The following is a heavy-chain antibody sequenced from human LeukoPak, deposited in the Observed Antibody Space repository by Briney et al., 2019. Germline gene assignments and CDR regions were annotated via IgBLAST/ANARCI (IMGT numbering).Heavy chain of an antibody. Sequence: GSLRLSCAASGFTFSSYAMSWVRQAPGKGLEWVSAISGSGGSTYYADSVKGRFTISRDNSKNTLYLQMNSLRAEDTAVYYCAKVTLATTSAGSSWYGSRIGSSYFDYWGQGTLVTVSS. J-gene: IGHJ4*02. CDR1: GFTFSSYA. CDR2: ISGSGGST. D-gene: IGHD6-13*01. CDR3: AKVTLATTSAGSSWYGSRIGSSYFDY. V-gene: IGHV3-23*01.